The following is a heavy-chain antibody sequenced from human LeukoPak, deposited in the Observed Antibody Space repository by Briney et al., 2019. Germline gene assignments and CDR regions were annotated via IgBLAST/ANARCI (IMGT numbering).Heavy chain of an antibody. CDR3: ASGYCSSTSCYNYGMDV. J-gene: IGHJ6*02. Sequence: ASVKVSCKASGGTFSSYTISWVRQAPGQGLEWMGRIIPILGIANYAQKFQGRVTITADKSTSTAYMELSSLRSEDTAVYYCASGYCSSTSCYNYGMDVWGQGTTVTVS. CDR2: IIPILGIA. D-gene: IGHD2-2*02. V-gene: IGHV1-69*02. CDR1: GGTFSSYT.